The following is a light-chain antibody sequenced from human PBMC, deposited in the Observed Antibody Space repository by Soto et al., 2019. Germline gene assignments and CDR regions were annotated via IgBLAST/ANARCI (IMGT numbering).Light chain of an antibody. V-gene: IGKV1-39*01. J-gene: IGKJ2*01. CDR3: QQSYSTPDT. CDR2: AAS. CDR1: QSISSY. Sequence: DIQMTQSPSSLSASVGDRVTITCRASQSISSYLNWYQQKPGKAPKLLIYAASSLQSGVPSRFSGSGDRTDFTLTISSLQPEDFATYYCQQSYSTPDTFGQGTKLEIK.